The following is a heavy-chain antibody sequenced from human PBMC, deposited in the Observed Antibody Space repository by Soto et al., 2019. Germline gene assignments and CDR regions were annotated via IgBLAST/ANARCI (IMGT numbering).Heavy chain of an antibody. V-gene: IGHV3-53*01. CDR2: IYSGGST. CDR3: ATSRHGALGVGGF. CDR1: GFTVSSNY. Sequence: EVQLVESGGGLIQPGGSLRLSCAASGFTVSSNYMSWVRQAPGKGLEWVSVIYSGGSTYYADSVKGRFTISRDNSKNTLYFQMNSLRAEDTAVYYCATSRHGALGVGGFWGQGTMVTVSS. D-gene: IGHD3-16*01. J-gene: IGHJ3*01.